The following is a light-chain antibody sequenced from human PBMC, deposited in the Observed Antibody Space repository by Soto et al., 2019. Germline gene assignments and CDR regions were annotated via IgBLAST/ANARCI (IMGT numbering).Light chain of an antibody. CDR3: QQYNSYSLT. J-gene: IGKJ3*01. Sequence: DIQMTQSPSTLSASVGDRVTITCRASQSISSWLAWYQQKPGKAPKLLIYKASSLESGLPSRFTGSGSGTEFTLTISSLQPDDFATYYFQQYNSYSLTFGPGTNVHIK. V-gene: IGKV1-5*03. CDR1: QSISSW. CDR2: KAS.